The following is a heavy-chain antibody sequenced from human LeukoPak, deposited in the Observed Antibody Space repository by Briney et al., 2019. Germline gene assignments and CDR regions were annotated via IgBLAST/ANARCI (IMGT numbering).Heavy chain of an antibody. J-gene: IGHJ4*02. CDR3: ARLSATGNYYFDY. V-gene: IGHV4-39*01. CDR2: SYYRGST. Sequence: PPETLSLTCTVSVGSLTIISNYWGSIRQPPGKGLEWIGGSYYRGSTYYKTYLNSRVTISVNTSKNTSSLQLSLVTAADTAVYYCARLSATGNYYFDYWGQGTLVTVSS. D-gene: IGHD4-23*01. CDR1: VGSLTIISNY.